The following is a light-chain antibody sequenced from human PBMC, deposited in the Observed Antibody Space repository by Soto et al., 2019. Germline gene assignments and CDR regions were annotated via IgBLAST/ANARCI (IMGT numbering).Light chain of an antibody. Sequence: EIVMTQSPATLSVSPGERATLSCRASQSVSRNLAWYQQKPGQAPRLLILDASTRAAGIPGRFSGSGSGRDFTLTISSLQSEDFAVYYCQQYNNWYTFGQGTKLEI. CDR3: QQYNNWYT. CDR1: QSVSRN. V-gene: IGKV3-15*01. J-gene: IGKJ2*01. CDR2: DAS.